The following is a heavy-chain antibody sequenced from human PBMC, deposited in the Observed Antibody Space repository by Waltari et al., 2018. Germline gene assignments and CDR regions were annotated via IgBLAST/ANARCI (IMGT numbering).Heavy chain of an antibody. CDR1: ALIVSNYW. D-gene: IGHD7-27*01. CDR3: ARDTPGDGIDY. V-gene: IGHV3-74*03. J-gene: IGHJ4*02. Sequence: EAQPVESGGGAVQPGGSLSLSCTPSALIVSNYWLHWVRQVPGKGLPWVSHAGTDERGPTYADSVKGRFTISRDNAKNTVYLQMDSLRVEDTAIYYCARDTPGDGIDYWGQGTLVTVSS. CDR2: AGTDERGP.